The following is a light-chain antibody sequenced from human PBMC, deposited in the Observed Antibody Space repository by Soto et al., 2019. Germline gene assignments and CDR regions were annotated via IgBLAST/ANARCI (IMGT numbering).Light chain of an antibody. V-gene: IGKV3-20*01. CDR2: AAS. CDR3: QQYCSSLFT. Sequence: EIVLTQSPGTLSLSPGERATLSCRASQSVSSSYLAWYQQKPGQAPRLLVYAASSRATGIPDRFSGSVSGTDFTLTISRLEPEDFAVYYCQQYCSSLFTFGPGTKVDIK. J-gene: IGKJ3*01. CDR1: QSVSSSY.